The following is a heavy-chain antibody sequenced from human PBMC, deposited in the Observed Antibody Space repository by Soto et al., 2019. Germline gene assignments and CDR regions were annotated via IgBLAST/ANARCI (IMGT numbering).Heavy chain of an antibody. J-gene: IGHJ4*02. CDR1: GFTFISYT. CDR3: TREHVVTIFRRGQRGSFDN. D-gene: IGHD3-9*01. V-gene: IGHV3-21*01. CDR2: ITSGSDYI. Sequence: GGSLSLSCAASGFTFISYTMNWVRQAPGKGLEWVAFITSGSDYIYYADSVKGRFTISRDDANNSLFLQMSSLRAEDTAVYYCTREHVVTIFRRGQRGSFDNWSQGTLVTVSS.